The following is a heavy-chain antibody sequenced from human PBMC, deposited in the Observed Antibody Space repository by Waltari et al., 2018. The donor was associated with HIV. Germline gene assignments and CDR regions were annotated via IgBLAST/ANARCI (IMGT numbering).Heavy chain of an antibody. V-gene: IGHV4-39*02. CDR3: ARGSGSTYGDSFDM. Sequence: QLPLQESGPGLVKPWDTLSLTCTVSDDSFTSRRYFWGWLRQAPGKGLEWIGSVYYGGTNYYNPSLKSRATVSADTSRRQFSLRLSAVTAEDTAIYYCARGSGSTYGDSFDMWGQGTRVIVSS. CDR1: DDSFTSRRYF. J-gene: IGHJ3*02. CDR2: VYYGGTN. D-gene: IGHD1-26*01.